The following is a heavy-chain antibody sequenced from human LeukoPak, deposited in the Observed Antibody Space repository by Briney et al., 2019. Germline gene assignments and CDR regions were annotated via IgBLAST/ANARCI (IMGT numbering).Heavy chain of an antibody. CDR3: ARENGDYVWGSYRPVLFDH. CDR2: ISSSSSTI. CDR1: GFTFSDYY. V-gene: IGHV3-11*04. J-gene: IGHJ4*02. Sequence: GGSLTLSCAASGFTFSDYYMSWIRQAPGKGLEWISYISSSSSTIYYADSVKGRFTISRDNAKNSLYLQMNSLRAEDTAVYYCARENGDYVWGSYRPVLFDHWGQGTLVTVSS. D-gene: IGHD3-16*02.